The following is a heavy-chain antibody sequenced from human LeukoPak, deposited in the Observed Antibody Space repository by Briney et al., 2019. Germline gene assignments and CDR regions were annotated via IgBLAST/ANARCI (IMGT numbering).Heavy chain of an antibody. CDR1: GYTFTGYY. D-gene: IGHD3-3*01. Sequence: GASVKVPCKASGYTFTGYYMHWVRQAPGQGLEWMGWINPNSGGTNYAQKFQGRVTMTRDTSISTAYMELSRLRSDDTAVYYCAREDSLRFLGWLPWAYWGQGTLVTVSS. CDR3: AREDSLRFLGWLPWAY. J-gene: IGHJ4*02. CDR2: INPNSGGT. V-gene: IGHV1-2*02.